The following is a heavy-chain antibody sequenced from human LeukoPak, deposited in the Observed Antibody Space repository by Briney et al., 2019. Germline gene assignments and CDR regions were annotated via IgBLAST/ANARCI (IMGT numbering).Heavy chain of an antibody. CDR3: ARQGSYYYDSSGYYAKGYFDY. V-gene: IGHV4-39*01. J-gene: IGHJ4*02. CDR1: GGSISSSSYY. Sequence: SETLSLTCTVSGGSISSSSYYWGWIRQPPGKGLEWIGSIYCSGSTYYNPSLKSRVTISVDTSKNQFSLKLSSVTAADTAVYYCARQGSYYYDSSGYYAKGYFDYWGQGTLVTVSS. D-gene: IGHD3-22*01. CDR2: IYCSGST.